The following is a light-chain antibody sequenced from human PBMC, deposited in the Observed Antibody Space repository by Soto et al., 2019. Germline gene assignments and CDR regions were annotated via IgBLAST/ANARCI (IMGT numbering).Light chain of an antibody. Sequence: QSALTQPRSVSGSPGQSVTLSCTGTSSDVGGYNYVTWYQQYPGKAPKVMIYDVKTRPSGVPDRFSGSKSGNTASLTISGLQAEDEADYYCCSYAVDYTFVFGTGTKVTVL. CDR3: CSYAVDYTFV. V-gene: IGLV2-11*01. CDR2: DVK. CDR1: SSDVGGYNY. J-gene: IGLJ1*01.